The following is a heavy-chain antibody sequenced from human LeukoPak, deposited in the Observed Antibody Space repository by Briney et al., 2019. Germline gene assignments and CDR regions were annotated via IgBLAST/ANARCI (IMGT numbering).Heavy chain of an antibody. J-gene: IGHJ4*02. CDR3: ARDRYGDGFAHFDY. Sequence: ASVKVSCKSSGYTFTAYAVHWVRQAPGQGLEWMGWITPSGGANYAQKFQGRVTMTRDTSMSTAYMDLNRLTSDDTAVYFCARDRYGDGFAHFDYWGQGTLVTVSS. D-gene: IGHD5-24*01. CDR1: GYTFTAYA. CDR2: ITPSGGA. V-gene: IGHV1-2*02.